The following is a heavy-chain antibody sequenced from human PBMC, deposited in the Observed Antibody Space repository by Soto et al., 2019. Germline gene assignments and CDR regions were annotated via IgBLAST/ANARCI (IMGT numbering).Heavy chain of an antibody. D-gene: IGHD3-16*01. CDR3: AKGDLLWDPFDY. V-gene: IGHV3-23*01. CDR2: ITASGYSA. CDR1: GLAFSNYA. Sequence: PGGFLRLSCAAPGLAFSNYALTWVRKSPGKGLEWVSIITASGYSAYYGGAVKGRFTTSRDNSRSTLYLQRNGLRADDTAVYYCAKGDLLWDPFDYWGQGTLVTVSS. J-gene: IGHJ4*02.